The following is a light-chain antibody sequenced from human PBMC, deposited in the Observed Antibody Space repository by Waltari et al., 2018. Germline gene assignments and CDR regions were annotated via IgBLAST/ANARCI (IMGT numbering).Light chain of an antibody. J-gene: IGKJ2*01. CDR3: QQYDSLPYT. CDR2: GAT. Sequence: DIQMTQSPYSLSASVGDRVTITCQASQDISNRLNWYQQKPGKAPKLLIYGATNLETGVPSRFSGSGSGTDFTFTISSLQPENFATYYCQQYDSLPYTFGQGTKLEIK. V-gene: IGKV1-33*01. CDR1: QDISNR.